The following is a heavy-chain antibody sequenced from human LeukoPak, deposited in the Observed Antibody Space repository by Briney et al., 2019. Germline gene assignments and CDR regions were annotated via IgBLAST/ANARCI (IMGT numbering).Heavy chain of an antibody. CDR1: GFTFSSYG. Sequence: GGSLRLSCAASGFTFSSYGMHRVRQAPGKGLEWVAAISYDGSNKYYADSVKGRFTISRDNSKNTLYLQMNSLRAEDTAVYYCAKGSRSLSGSSGYYYSGAFDIWGQGTMVTVSS. CDR2: ISYDGSNK. V-gene: IGHV3-30*18. D-gene: IGHD3-22*01. CDR3: AKGSRSLSGSSGYYYSGAFDI. J-gene: IGHJ3*02.